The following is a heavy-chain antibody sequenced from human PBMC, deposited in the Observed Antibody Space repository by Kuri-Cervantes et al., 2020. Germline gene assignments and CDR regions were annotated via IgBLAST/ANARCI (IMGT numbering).Heavy chain of an antibody. CDR2: ISYDGSNK. D-gene: IGHD3-16*02. CDR3: ARGVITFGGVIVTFDY. Sequence: LSLTCAASGFTFSSYAMHWVRQAPGKGLEWVAVISYDGSNKYYADSVKGRFTISRDNSKNTLYLQMNSLRAEDTAVYYCARGVITFGGVIVTFDYWGQGTLVTVSS. J-gene: IGHJ4*02. V-gene: IGHV3-30-3*01. CDR1: GFTFSSYA.